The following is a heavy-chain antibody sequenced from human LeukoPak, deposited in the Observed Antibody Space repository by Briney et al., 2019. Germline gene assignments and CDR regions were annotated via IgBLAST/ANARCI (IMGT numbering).Heavy chain of an antibody. J-gene: IGHJ4*02. Sequence: ASVTVSCKVSGYTLTELSMHWVRQAPGKGLEWMGGFDPEDGETIYAQKFQGRVTMTEDTSTDTAYMELSSLRSEDTAVYYCATDKCTGCRGRYFRWGQGTLVTVSS. V-gene: IGHV1-24*01. CDR1: GYTLTELS. CDR2: FDPEDGET. CDR3: ATDKCTGCRGRYFR. D-gene: IGHD3-9*01.